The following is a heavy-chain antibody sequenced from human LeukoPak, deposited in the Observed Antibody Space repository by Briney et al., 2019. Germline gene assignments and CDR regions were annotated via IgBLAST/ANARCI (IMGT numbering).Heavy chain of an antibody. J-gene: IGHJ4*02. V-gene: IGHV4-4*07. D-gene: IGHD6-19*01. CDR1: GGSISTYY. CDR3: ARGASGWYGYYFDY. CDR2: IYTSGST. Sequence: SETLSLTCTVSGGSISTYYWTWIRQPAGKGLEWIGRIYTSGSTNYNPSLKSRVTMSVDTSKSQFSLKLSSVTAADTAVYYCARGASGWYGYYFDYWGQGTLVTVTS.